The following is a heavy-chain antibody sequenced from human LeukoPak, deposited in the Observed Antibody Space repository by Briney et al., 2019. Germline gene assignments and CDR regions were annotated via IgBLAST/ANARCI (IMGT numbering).Heavy chain of an antibody. V-gene: IGHV3-30*04. CDR2: ISYDGSNK. CDR3: ARDYYGSGRTPPPFH. J-gene: IGHJ4*02. D-gene: IGHD3-10*01. CDR1: GFTFSSYA. Sequence: SGRSLRLSCAASGFTFSSYAMHWVRQAPGKGLEWVAVISYDGSNKYYADSVKGRFTISRDNSKNTLYLQMNSLRAEDTAVHYCARDYYGSGRTPPPFHWGQGTLVTVSS.